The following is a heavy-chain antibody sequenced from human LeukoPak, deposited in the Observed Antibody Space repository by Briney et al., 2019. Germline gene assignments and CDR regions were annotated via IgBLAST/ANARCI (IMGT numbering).Heavy chain of an antibody. Sequence: GRSLRLSCAASGFTFSSYAMHWVRQAPGKGLEWVSGIDYSGGATNYADSVQGRFTVSRDNSKNTLYLQMNNLRAEDTAVYYCATTRVCGGVLLRPSCLYFEDWGQGALVTVSS. D-gene: IGHD3-10*01. CDR3: ATTRVCGGVLLRPSCLYFED. V-gene: IGHV3-23*01. CDR2: IDYSGGAT. CDR1: GFTFSSYA. J-gene: IGHJ4*02.